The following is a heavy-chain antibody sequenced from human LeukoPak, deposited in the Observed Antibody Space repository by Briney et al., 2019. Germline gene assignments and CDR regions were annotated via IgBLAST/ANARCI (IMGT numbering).Heavy chain of an antibody. Sequence: GGSLRLPCAASGFSFSDYYMSWIRQAPGKGLEWISYISSSGSNIYADSVKGRFTISRDNAKNSLYLQMNSLRAEDTAVYYCARDYDGGYMDVWGKGITVTVSS. D-gene: IGHD3-3*01. V-gene: IGHV3-11*04. CDR1: GFSFSDYY. CDR2: ISSSGSNI. CDR3: ARDYDGGYMDV. J-gene: IGHJ6*03.